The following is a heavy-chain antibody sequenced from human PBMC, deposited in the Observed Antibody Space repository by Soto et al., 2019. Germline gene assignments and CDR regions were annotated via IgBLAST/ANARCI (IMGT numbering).Heavy chain of an antibody. D-gene: IGHD3-10*01. CDR2: IYYSGST. J-gene: IGHJ5*02. Sequence: SETLSLTCTVSGGSIGSYYWSWIRQPPGKGLEWIGYIYYSGSTNYNPSLKSRVTISVDTSKNQFSLKLSSVTAADTAVYYCARVYMYGSVDPWGQGTLVTVSS. V-gene: IGHV4-59*01. CDR3: ARVYMYGSVDP. CDR1: GGSIGSYY.